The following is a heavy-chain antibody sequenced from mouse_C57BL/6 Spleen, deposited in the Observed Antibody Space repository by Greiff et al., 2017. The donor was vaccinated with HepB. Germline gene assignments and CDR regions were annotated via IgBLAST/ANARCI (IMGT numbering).Heavy chain of an antibody. D-gene: IGHD1-1*01. J-gene: IGHJ1*03. V-gene: IGHV5-12*01. CDR1: GFTFSDYY. CDR3: ARQDYYGSSWGYFDV. CDR2: ISNGGGST. Sequence: EVKVVESGGGLVQPGGSLKLSCAASGFTFSDYYMYWVRQTPEKRLEWVAYISNGGGSTYYPDTVKGRFTISRDNAKNTLYLQMSRLKSEDTAMYYCARQDYYGSSWGYFDVWGTGTTVTVSS.